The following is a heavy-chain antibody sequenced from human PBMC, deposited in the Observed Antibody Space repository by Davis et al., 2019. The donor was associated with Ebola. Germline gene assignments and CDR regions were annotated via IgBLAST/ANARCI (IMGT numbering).Heavy chain of an antibody. Sequence: PGGSLRLSCTALGFTFGDYAMSWVRKAPGKGLEWVGFIRSKAYGATTEYAASAKGRFTISRDDSKSIAYLQMNSLKTEDTSVYYCTREGFDYWGQGTLVTVSS. CDR1: GFTFGDYA. CDR3: TREGFDY. J-gene: IGHJ4*02. V-gene: IGHV3-49*04. CDR2: IRSKAYGATT.